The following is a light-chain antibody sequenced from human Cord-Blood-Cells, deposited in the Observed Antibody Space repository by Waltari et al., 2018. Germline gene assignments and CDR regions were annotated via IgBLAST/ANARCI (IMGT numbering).Light chain of an antibody. Sequence: QSDLTQPASVAGSAGQSITIACTGTSSDVGGYNYVSWYQQHPGKAPKLMIYEVSNRPSGVSNRFSGSKSGNTASLTISGLQAEDEADYYCSSYTSSSTYVVFGGGTKLTVL. CDR1: SSDVGGYNY. J-gene: IGLJ2*01. CDR2: EVS. CDR3: SSYTSSSTYVV. V-gene: IGLV2-14*01.